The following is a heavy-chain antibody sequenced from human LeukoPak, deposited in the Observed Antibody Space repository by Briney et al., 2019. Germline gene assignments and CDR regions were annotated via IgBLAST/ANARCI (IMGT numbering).Heavy chain of an antibody. J-gene: IGHJ3*02. CDR2: INPNSGGA. CDR1: GYTFTGYY. Sequence: ASVKVSCKASGYTFTGYYMHWVRQAPGQGLEWMGWINPNSGGANYAQKFQGRVTMTRDTSISTAYMELSRLRSDDTAVYYCARDGMGQPGAFDIWGQGTMVTVSS. CDR3: ARDGMGQPGAFDI. D-gene: IGHD1-26*01. V-gene: IGHV1-2*02.